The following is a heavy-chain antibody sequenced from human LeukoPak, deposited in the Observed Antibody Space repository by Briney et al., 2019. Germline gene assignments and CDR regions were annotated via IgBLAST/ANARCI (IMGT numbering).Heavy chain of an antibody. Sequence: GRSLRLSCAASGFTFSSYGMHWVRQAPGKGLEWVAVISYDGSNKYYADSVKGRFTISRDNSKNTLYLQMNSLRAEDTAVYYCAKDQPPYCSDGTCYPFDYWGLGTLVTVSS. CDR2: ISYDGSNK. D-gene: IGHD2-15*01. V-gene: IGHV3-30*18. J-gene: IGHJ4*02. CDR1: GFTFSSYG. CDR3: AKDQPPYCSDGTCYPFDY.